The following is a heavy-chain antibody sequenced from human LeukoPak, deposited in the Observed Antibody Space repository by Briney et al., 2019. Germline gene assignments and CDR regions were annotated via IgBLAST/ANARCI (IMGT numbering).Heavy chain of an antibody. D-gene: IGHD5-18*01. CDR3: AKERASYGVPGLFDY. Sequence: GGSLSLSCVASGFTFSSYAMSWFGEAPGMGLDWVSPISASGYSTHYADSVKGRFTISRDNSKNTLYLQMNSLRAEDTAVYYCAKERASYGVPGLFDYWGQGTLVTVSS. CDR1: GFTFSSYA. J-gene: IGHJ4*02. CDR2: ISASGYST. V-gene: IGHV3-23*01.